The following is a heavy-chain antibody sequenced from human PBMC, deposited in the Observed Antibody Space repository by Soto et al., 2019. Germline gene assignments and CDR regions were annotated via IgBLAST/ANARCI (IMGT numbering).Heavy chain of an antibody. V-gene: IGHV4-4*02. D-gene: IGHD1-26*01. Sequence: QVQLQESGPGLVKPSGTLSLTCAVSGGSISSANWWNLVRQPPGKGLEWIGDIYHDGSTNYNPSLLSRVTLSVDRSKNQFSLRLSSVTAADTAVYYCASHLGPTRGPFDFWGQGTLVTVSS. J-gene: IGHJ4*02. CDR1: GGSISSANW. CDR2: IYHDGST. CDR3: ASHLGPTRGPFDF.